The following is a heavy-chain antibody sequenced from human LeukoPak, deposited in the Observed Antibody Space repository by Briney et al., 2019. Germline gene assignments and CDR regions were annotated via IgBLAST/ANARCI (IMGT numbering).Heavy chain of an antibody. CDR1: GFAVSNDY. CDR3: ARDPTTWLRAGF. J-gene: IGHJ4*02. Sequence: GGSLRLSCAAFGFAVSNDYMNWVRQAPGKGLEWVSVIHRDGRTFYADSVKSRFTVSRDSSKNTISLQMDSLRAEDTAVYYCARDPTTWLRAGFWGQGALVTVSS. V-gene: IGHV3-66*01. CDR2: IHRDGRT. D-gene: IGHD6-19*01.